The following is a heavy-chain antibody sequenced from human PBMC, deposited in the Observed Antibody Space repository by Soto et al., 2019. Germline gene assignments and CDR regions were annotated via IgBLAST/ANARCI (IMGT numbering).Heavy chain of an antibody. D-gene: IGHD3-16*01. V-gene: IGHV3-30-3*01. CDR1: GFTFSSYA. CDR3: ARAHPSPRGGAGDY. Sequence: GGSLRLSCAASGFTFSSYAMHWVRQAPGKGLEWVAVISYDGSNKYYADSVKGRFTISRDNSKNTLYLQMNSLRAEDTAVYYCARAHPSPRGGAGDYWGQGTLVTVSS. J-gene: IGHJ4*02. CDR2: ISYDGSNK.